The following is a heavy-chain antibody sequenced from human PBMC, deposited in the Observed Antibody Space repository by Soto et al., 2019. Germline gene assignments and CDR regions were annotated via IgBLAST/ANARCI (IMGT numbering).Heavy chain of an antibody. CDR1: GFTFSSYS. J-gene: IGHJ5*02. D-gene: IGHD2-2*01. CDR2: ISSSSSYI. V-gene: IGHV3-21*01. CDR3: ARGGYCSSTSCRINWFDP. Sequence: GGSLRLSCAASGFTFSSYSMNWVRQAPGKGLEWVSSISSSSSYIYYADSVKGRFTISRDNAKNSLYLQMNSLRAEDTAVYYCARGGYCSSTSCRINWFDPWGQGTLVTVSS.